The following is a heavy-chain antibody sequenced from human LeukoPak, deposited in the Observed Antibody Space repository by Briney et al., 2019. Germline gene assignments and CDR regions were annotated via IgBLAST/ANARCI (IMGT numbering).Heavy chain of an antibody. D-gene: IGHD2-21*01. CDR1: GFTFSSYA. CDR2: ISYDGSNK. J-gene: IGHJ4*02. V-gene: IGHV3-30*04. Sequence: PGRSLRLSCAASGFTFSSYAMHWVRQAPGKGLECVAVISYDGSNKYYADSVKGRFTISRDNSKNTLYLQMNSLRAEDTAVYYCARGPVVVIPFYYFDYWGQGTLVTVSS. CDR3: ARGPVVVIPFYYFDY.